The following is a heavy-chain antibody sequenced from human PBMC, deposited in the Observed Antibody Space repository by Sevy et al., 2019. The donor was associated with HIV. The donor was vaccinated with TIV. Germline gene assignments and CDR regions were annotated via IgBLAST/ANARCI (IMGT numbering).Heavy chain of an antibody. CDR2: IKSKTDGGTT. Sequence: GGSLRLSCAASEFTFSNAWMSWVRQAPGKGLEWVGRIKSKTDGGTTDYAAPVKGRFTISRDDSKNTLYLQMNSLKTEDTAVYYCTTQIQLWLRGYYYYYGMDVWGQGTTVTVSS. J-gene: IGHJ6*02. V-gene: IGHV3-15*01. CDR1: EFTFSNAW. CDR3: TTQIQLWLRGYYYYYGMDV. D-gene: IGHD5-18*01.